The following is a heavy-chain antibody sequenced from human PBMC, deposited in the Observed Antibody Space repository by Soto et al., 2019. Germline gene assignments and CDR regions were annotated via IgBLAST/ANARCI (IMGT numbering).Heavy chain of an antibody. CDR2: INGGGGTT. D-gene: IGHD3-9*01. Sequence: GGALRLSCAACGGSFSGYTMDWVRQAQGKGLEWISGINGGGGTTYYADSVKGRFTISRDDSKNILYLQMNSPRAEDTAIYYCAKDRHPDGIWTFDYWGRGTLVTVSS. CDR3: AKDRHPDGIWTFDY. CDR1: GGSFSGYT. V-gene: IGHV3-23*01. J-gene: IGHJ4*02.